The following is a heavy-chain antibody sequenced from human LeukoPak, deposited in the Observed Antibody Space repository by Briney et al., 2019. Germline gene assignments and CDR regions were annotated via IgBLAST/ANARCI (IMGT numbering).Heavy chain of an antibody. J-gene: IGHJ4*02. Sequence: PGGPLRLSCAASGFTFSNFIMNWVRQAPGKGLEWVSSISGSYSYMYYADSVQGRFTISRDNAKNSLYLQMNSLRVEDTAVYYCATDLSSTSLSAFDYWGQGTLVTVSS. CDR1: GFTFSNFI. D-gene: IGHD6-13*01. V-gene: IGHV3-21*01. CDR2: ISGSYSYM. CDR3: ATDLSSTSLSAFDY.